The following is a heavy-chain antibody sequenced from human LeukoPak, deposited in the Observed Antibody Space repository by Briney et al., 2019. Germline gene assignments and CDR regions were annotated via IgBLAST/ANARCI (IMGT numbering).Heavy chain of an antibody. Sequence: SETLSLTCTVSGGSISSGGYYWSWIRQHPGKGLEWIGYIYYSGSTYYNPSLKSRVTMSVDTSKNQFSLKLSSMTAADTAVYYCARGREALWNWSQGTLVTVSS. CDR3: ARGREALWN. D-gene: IGHD3-10*01. J-gene: IGHJ4*02. CDR2: IYYSGST. CDR1: GGSISSGGYY. V-gene: IGHV4-31*03.